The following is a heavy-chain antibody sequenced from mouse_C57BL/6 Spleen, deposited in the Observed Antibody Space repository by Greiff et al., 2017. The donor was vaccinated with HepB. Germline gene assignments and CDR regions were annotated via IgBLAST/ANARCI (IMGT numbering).Heavy chain of an antibody. D-gene: IGHD2-2*01. CDR1: GYTFTSYW. V-gene: IGHV1-52*01. CDR3: ARWGSTMVTGGNYYAMDY. Sequence: QVQLQQSGAELVRPGSSVKLSCKASGYTFTSYWMHWVKQRPIQGLEWIGNIDPSDSETHYNQKFKDKATLTVDKSSSTAYMQLSSLTSEDSAVYYCARWGSTMVTGGNYYAMDYWGQGTSVTVSS. CDR2: IDPSDSET. J-gene: IGHJ4*01.